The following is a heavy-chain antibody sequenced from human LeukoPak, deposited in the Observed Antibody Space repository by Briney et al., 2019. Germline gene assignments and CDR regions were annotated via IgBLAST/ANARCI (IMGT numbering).Heavy chain of an antibody. CDR1: GFTFSNYA. J-gene: IGHJ3*02. CDR2: VSGSGGST. Sequence: GGSLRLSCAASGFTFSNYAMSRVRQAPGKGLEWVSAVSGSGGSTYCADSVKGRFTISRDNSKSTLYLQMNSLRAEDTAVYYCATPYYYGSGDAFDIWGQGTMVTVSS. V-gene: IGHV3-23*01. CDR3: ATPYYYGSGDAFDI. D-gene: IGHD3-10*01.